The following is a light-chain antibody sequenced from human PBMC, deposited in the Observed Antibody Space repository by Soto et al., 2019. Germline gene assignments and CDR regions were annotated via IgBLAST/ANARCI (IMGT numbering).Light chain of an antibody. V-gene: IGLV2-14*01. Sequence: QSALTQPASVSGSPGQSITISCTGTSSDVGGYNYVSWYQQHPGKAPKVLIYDVKNRPSGVSNRFSGSKSGNTASLTISGLQAEDEADYYCSSYTSSSILVVFGGGTQLTVL. J-gene: IGLJ2*01. CDR2: DVK. CDR3: SSYTSSSILVV. CDR1: SSDVGGYNY.